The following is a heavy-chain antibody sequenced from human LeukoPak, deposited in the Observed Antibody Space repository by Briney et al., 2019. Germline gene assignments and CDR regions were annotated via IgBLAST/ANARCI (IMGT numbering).Heavy chain of an antibody. Sequence: SETLSLTCAVYGGSFSGYYWSWIRQPPGKGLEWIGEINHSGSTNYNPSLKSRVAISVDTSKNQFSLKLSSVTAADTAVYYCARGGPLYMMVRKVGPALDYWGQGTLVTVSS. D-gene: IGHD3-10*01. J-gene: IGHJ4*02. CDR2: INHSGST. CDR3: ARGGPLYMMVRKVGPALDY. V-gene: IGHV4-34*01. CDR1: GGSFSGYY.